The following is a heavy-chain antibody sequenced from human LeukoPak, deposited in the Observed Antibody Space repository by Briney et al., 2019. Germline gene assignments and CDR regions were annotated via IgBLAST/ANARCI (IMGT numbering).Heavy chain of an antibody. J-gene: IGHJ6*04. CDR1: GYTFTSHG. D-gene: IGHD3-3*01. CDR2: ISAYNGNT. V-gene: IGHV1-18*01. CDR3: ARVITIFRVVIEIDGMDV. Sequence: GASVKVSCKASGYTFTSHGISWERQAPGQGLEWMGWISAYNGNTNYAQKLQGRVTMTTDTSTSTAYMELRSLRSDDTAVYYCARVITIFRVVIEIDGMDVWGKGTTVTVSS.